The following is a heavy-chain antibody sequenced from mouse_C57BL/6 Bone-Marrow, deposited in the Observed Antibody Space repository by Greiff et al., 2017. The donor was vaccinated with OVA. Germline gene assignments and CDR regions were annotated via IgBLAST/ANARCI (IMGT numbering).Heavy chain of an antibody. D-gene: IGHD1-1*01. V-gene: IGHV1-75*01. CDR2: IFPGSGST. CDR3: ARWKGYYGSSEDWYFDV. CDR1: GYTFTDYY. Sequence: VQLQQSGPELVKPGASVKISCKASGYTFTDYYINWVKQRPGQGLEWIGWIFPGSGSTYYNEKFKGKATLTVDKSSSTAYMLLSSLTSEDSAVFFCARWKGYYGSSEDWYFDVWGTGTTVTVSS. J-gene: IGHJ1*03.